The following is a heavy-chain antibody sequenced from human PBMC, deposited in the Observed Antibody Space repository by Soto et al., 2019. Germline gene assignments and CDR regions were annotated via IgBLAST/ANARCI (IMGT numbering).Heavy chain of an antibody. CDR1: GVSISTYY. D-gene: IGHD4-17*01. J-gene: IGHJ4*02. V-gene: IGHV4-59*12. CDR2: IYHSGST. Sequence: SLTLSLTCTVSGVSISTYYWIWLLQPPGKGLEWIGYIYHSGSTNYNPSLKSRVTISVDKSKNQFSLKLSSVTAADTAVYYCARMGSTTVTTNFDYWGQGTLVTVSS. CDR3: ARMGSTTVTTNFDY.